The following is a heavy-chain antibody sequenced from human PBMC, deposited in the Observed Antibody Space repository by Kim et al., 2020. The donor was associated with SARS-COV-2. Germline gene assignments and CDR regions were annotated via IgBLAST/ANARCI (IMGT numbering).Heavy chain of an antibody. CDR1: GGTFSSYA. CDR3: ARGPRSRNCGGDCYGWFDP. V-gene: IGHV1-69*13. Sequence: SVKVSCKASGGTFSSYAISWVRQAPGQGLEWMGGIIPIFGTANYAQKFQGRVTITADESTSTAYMELSSLRSEDTAVYYCARGPRSRNCGGDCYGWFDPWGQGTLVTVSS. CDR2: IIPIFGTA. D-gene: IGHD2-21*01. J-gene: IGHJ5*02.